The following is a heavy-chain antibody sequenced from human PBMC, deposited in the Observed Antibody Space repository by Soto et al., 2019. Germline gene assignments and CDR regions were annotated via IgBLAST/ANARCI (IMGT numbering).Heavy chain of an antibody. CDR2: ISYDGSNK. V-gene: IGHV3-30*18. J-gene: IGHJ6*02. CDR1: GFTFSSYG. Sequence: GGSLRLSCAASGFTFSSYGMHWVRQAPGKGLEWVAVISYDGSNKYYADSVKGRFTISRDNSKNTLYLQMNSLRAEDTAVYYCAKATMTTVTYYYYGMDVWGQGTTVTVS. CDR3: AKATMTTVTYYYYGMDV. D-gene: IGHD4-17*01.